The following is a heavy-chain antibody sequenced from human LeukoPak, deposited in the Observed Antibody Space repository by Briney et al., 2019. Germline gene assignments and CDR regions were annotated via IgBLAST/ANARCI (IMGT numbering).Heavy chain of an antibody. V-gene: IGHV3-9*03. Sequence: PGRSLRLSCAASGFTFDDYAMHWVRQAPGKGLEWVSGISWNSGSVGYADSVKGRFTISRDNAKNSLYLQMNSLRAEDMALYYCAKEGPAGRGYFDYWGQGTLVTVSS. D-gene: IGHD6-13*01. CDR2: ISWNSGSV. J-gene: IGHJ4*02. CDR1: GFTFDDYA. CDR3: AKEGPAGRGYFDY.